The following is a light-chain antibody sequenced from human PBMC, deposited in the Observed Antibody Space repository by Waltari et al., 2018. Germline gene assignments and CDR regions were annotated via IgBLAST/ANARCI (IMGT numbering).Light chain of an antibody. CDR3: QQYLSYPFT. J-gene: IGKJ3*01. Sequence: DIQMTQSPSTLSASVGDRVAITCRASQSISSWLAWYQQKPGKAPKLLIYKASSLESGVPSRVSGSGSGTEFTLTISSLQPDDFATYYCQQYLSYPFTFGPGTKVDIK. CDR2: KAS. CDR1: QSISSW. V-gene: IGKV1-5*03.